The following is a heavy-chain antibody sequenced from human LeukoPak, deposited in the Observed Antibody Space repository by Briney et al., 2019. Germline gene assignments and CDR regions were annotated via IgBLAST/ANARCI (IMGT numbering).Heavy chain of an antibody. CDR1: GFTFSSYG. D-gene: IGHD4-11*01. CDR2: ISYDGSNK. CDR3: ASMTTVTGRPH. V-gene: IGHV3-30*03. J-gene: IGHJ4*02. Sequence: GGSLRLSCAASGFTFSSYGMHWVRQAPGKGLEWVAVISYDGSNKYYADSVKGRFTISRDNSKNTLYLQMNSLRAEDTAVYYCASMTTVTGRPHWGQGTPVTVSS.